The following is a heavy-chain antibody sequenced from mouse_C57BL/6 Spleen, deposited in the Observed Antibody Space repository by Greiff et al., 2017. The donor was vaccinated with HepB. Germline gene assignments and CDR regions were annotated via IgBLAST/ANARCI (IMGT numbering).Heavy chain of an antibody. CDR1: GYTFTDYE. CDR2: IDPETGGT. CDR3: TRGVVFDY. Sequence: VHLVESGAELVRPGASVTLSCKASGYTFTDYEMHWVKQTPVHGLEWIGAIDPETGGTAYNQKFKGKAILTADKSSSTAYMELRSLTSEDSAVYYCTRGVVFDYWGQGTLVTVSA. V-gene: IGHV1-15*01. J-gene: IGHJ3*01. D-gene: IGHD1-1*01.